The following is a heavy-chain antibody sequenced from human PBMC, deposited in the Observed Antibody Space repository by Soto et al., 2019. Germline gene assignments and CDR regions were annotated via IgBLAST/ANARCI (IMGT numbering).Heavy chain of an antibody. D-gene: IGHD2-8*01. V-gene: IGHV1-8*01. CDR3: SDNGGP. Sequence: EASVKVSCKSSGHSLNKYDINWVRQAPGQGLERMGWVNPNSGETGFAQKFQGRITMTRNTSINTVYMELRSLRSDDTAVYFCSDNGGPWGQGTLVTVSS. J-gene: IGHJ5*02. CDR2: VNPNSGET. CDR1: GHSLNKYD.